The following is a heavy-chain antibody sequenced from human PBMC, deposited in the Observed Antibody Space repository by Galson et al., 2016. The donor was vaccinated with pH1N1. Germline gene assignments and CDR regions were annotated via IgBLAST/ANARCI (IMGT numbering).Heavy chain of an antibody. CDR1: GGTFSSNT. V-gene: IGHV1-69*13. CDR2: IGPILGTI. Sequence: SVKVSCKASGGTFSSNTVSWVRQAPGHGLQWVGRIGPILGTIDYPQKFQGRVTITAVESTSTAFLELSSLRSEDTAIYYCAIMQRYYFASSGYYFPWGQGALVIVAS. J-gene: IGHJ5*02. CDR3: AIMQRYYFASSGYYFP. D-gene: IGHD3-22*01.